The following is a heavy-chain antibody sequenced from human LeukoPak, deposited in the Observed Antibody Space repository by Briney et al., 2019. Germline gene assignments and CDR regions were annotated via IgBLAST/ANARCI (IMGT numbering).Heavy chain of an antibody. CDR3: AKRNRGARGFYYFDY. J-gene: IGHJ4*02. CDR1: GFTFSSYG. Sequence: GGSLRLSCAASGFTFSSYGMSWVRQAPGEGLEWVSAISGSGGSTYYADSVKGRFTISRDNSKNTLYLQMNSLRAEDTAVYYCAKRNRGARGFYYFDYWGQGTLVTVSS. V-gene: IGHV3-23*01. CDR2: ISGSGGST. D-gene: IGHD1-26*01.